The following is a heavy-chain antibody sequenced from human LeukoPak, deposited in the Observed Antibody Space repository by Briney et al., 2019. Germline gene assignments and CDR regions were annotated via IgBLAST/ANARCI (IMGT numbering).Heavy chain of an antibody. V-gene: IGHV1-2*02. D-gene: IGHD3-22*01. CDR1: GYTFTGYY. CDR2: INPNSGGT. J-gene: IGHJ6*02. Sequence: ASVKVSCKASGYTFTGYYMHWVRQAPGQGLEWMGWINPNSGGTNYAQKFQGRVTMTRDTSISTAYMELSRLRSDDTAVYHWARVNDSSGYTYFYYYGMDVWGQGTTVTVSS. CDR3: ARVNDSSGYTYFYYYGMDV.